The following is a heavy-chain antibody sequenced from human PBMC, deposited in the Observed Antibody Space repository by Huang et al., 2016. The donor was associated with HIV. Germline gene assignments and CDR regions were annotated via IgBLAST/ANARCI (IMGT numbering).Heavy chain of an antibody. J-gene: IGHJ4*02. V-gene: IGHV4-34*01. CDR2: IKHSGST. CDR3: ARDNYYYGSGSYYKPRWEYYFDY. CDR1: GGSFSDYY. D-gene: IGHD3-10*01. Sequence: QVQLQQWGAGLLKPSETLSLTCTVYGGSFSDYYWSWIRQPPGKGLEWIGEIKHSGSTNYHPSLKSRVTIAVDTSKNQFSLKLSSVTAADTAVYYCARDNYYYGSGSYYKPRWEYYFDYWGQGTLVTVSS.